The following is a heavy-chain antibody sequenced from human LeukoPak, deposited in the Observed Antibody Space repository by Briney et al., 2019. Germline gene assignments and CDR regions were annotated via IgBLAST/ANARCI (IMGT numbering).Heavy chain of an antibody. CDR2: IYPDDSDT. Sequence: GESLKISCKGSGYSFTTYWIAWVRQMPGKGLECMGIIYPDDSDTRYSPSFQGQVTISADKSISTVYLQWSSLKASDTAMYYCARGLAAVGPFFDYWGQGTLVTVSS. CDR3: ARGLAAVGPFFDY. CDR1: GYSFTTYW. V-gene: IGHV5-51*01. J-gene: IGHJ4*02. D-gene: IGHD6-13*01.